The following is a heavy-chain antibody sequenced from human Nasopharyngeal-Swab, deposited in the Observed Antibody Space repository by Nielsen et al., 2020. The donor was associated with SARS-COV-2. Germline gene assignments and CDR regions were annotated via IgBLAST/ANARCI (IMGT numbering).Heavy chain of an antibody. CDR1: GFTFSRYW. J-gene: IGHJ6*02. V-gene: IGHV3-7*03. CDR3: ARGGPPTYYDILTGYPYYYYGMDV. CDR2: IKQDGSEK. Sequence: ETLSLTCAASGFTFSRYWMSWVRQAPGKGLEWVANIKQDGSEKYYVDSVKGRFTISRDNAKNSLYLQMNSLRAEDTAVYYCARGGPPTYYDILTGYPYYYYGMDVWGQGTTVTVSS. D-gene: IGHD3-9*01.